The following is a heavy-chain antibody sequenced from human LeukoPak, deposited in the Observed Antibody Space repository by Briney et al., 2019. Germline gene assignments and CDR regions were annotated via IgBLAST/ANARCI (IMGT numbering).Heavy chain of an antibody. CDR1: GFTFSDYY. Sequence: GSLRLSCAASGFTFSDYYMSWIRQPPGKGLEWIGNIFYSGRTYYSPSLKSRVTISVDTSTNQFSLKLISVTAADTAVYYCASRYCSGGSCYFDHWGQGILVTVSS. J-gene: IGHJ4*02. D-gene: IGHD2-15*01. V-gene: IGHV4-59*04. CDR2: IFYSGRT. CDR3: ASRYCSGGSCYFDH.